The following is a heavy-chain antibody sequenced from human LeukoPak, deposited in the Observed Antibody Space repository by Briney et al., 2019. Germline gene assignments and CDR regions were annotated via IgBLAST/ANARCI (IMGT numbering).Heavy chain of an antibody. Sequence: GASVKVSCKASGYTFTGYYMHWVRQAPGQGLEWMGWINPNSGGTNYAQKFQGRVTMTRDTSISTAYMELSRLRSDDTAVYYCARDRVFTIFGVVSLLIAPGNWFDPWGQGTLVTVSS. V-gene: IGHV1-2*02. J-gene: IGHJ5*02. CDR2: INPNSGGT. D-gene: IGHD3-3*01. CDR1: GYTFTGYY. CDR3: ARDRVFTIFGVVSLLIAPGNWFDP.